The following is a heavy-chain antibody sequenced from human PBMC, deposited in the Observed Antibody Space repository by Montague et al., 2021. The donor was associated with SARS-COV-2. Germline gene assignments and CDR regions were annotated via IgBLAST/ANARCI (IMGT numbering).Heavy chain of an antibody. V-gene: IGHV4-59*13. CDR2: TYYSGST. D-gene: IGHD5-18*01. CDR1: GGSISSYY. CDR3: AGISKYSYGIYYYGMDV. Sequence: SETLSLTCTVSGGSISSYYWSWVRQPPGKGLEWIRYTYYSGSTNDNPSLKIRVTISVETSKNQFSLKLSSVTAADTAVYYCAGISKYSYGIYYYGMDVRGQGTTVTVSS. J-gene: IGHJ6*02.